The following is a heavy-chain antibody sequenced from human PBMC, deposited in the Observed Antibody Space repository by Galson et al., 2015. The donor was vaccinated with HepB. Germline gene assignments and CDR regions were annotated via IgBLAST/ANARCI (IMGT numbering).Heavy chain of an antibody. D-gene: IGHD5-12*01. CDR3: AHRQGRWLRRNYYYYYMDV. V-gene: IGHV2-5*02. Sequence: PALVKPTQTLTLTCTFSGFSLSTSGVGVGWIRQPPGKALEWLALIYWDDDKRYSPSLKSRLTITKDTSKNQVVLTMTNMDPVDTATYYCAHRQGRWLRRNYYYYYMDVWGKGTTVTVSS. CDR2: IYWDDDK. CDR1: GFSLSTSGVG. J-gene: IGHJ6*03.